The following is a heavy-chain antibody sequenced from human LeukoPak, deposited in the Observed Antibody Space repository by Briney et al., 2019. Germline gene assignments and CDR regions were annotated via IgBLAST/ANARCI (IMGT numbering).Heavy chain of an antibody. V-gene: IGHV3-21*01. Sequence: GGSLRLFCAASGFTFSSYSMNWVRQAPGKGLEWVSSISSSSSYIYYADSVKGRFTISRDNAKNSPYLQMNSLRAEDTAVYYCARDSVLSGSYGFWGQGTTVTVSS. CDR2: ISSSSSYI. CDR1: GFTFSSYS. D-gene: IGHD1-26*01. J-gene: IGHJ6*02. CDR3: ARDSVLSGSYGF.